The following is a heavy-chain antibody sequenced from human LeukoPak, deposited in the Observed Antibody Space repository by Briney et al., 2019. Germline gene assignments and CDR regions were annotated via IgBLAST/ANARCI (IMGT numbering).Heavy chain of an antibody. D-gene: IGHD3-22*01. V-gene: IGHV4-4*09. Sequence: SETLSLTCTVSGGSISSYYWSWIRQPPGKGLEWIGYIYTSGSTNYNPSLMSRVTISVDTSKNQFSLKLSSVTAADTAVYYCARVYYDSSGYGAFDIWGQGTMVTVSS. CDR1: GGSISSYY. CDR2: IYTSGST. J-gene: IGHJ3*02. CDR3: ARVYYDSSGYGAFDI.